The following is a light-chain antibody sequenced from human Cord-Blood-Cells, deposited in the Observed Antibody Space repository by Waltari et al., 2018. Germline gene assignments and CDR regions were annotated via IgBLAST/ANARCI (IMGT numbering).Light chain of an antibody. CDR3: QSADSSGTHWV. V-gene: IGLV3-25*03. CDR1: ALPQPY. J-gene: IGLJ3*02. CDR2: KDS. Sequence: SYELTQPPSVSVSPGQTARITRSGAALPQPYPNCYQQKPGQHPWLVLYKDSERPSGIPERFSGSSSGTTVTLTISGVQAEDEADYYCQSADSSGTHWVFGGGTKLTVL.